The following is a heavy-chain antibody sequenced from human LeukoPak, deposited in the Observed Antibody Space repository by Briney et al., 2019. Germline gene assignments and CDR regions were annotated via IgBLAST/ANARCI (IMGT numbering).Heavy chain of an antibody. CDR3: VREGRGPQTDY. CDR2: ISAYSGNT. CDR1: GYTLTSYG. D-gene: IGHD3-10*01. V-gene: IGHV1-18*01. Sequence: ASVKVSCKASGYTLTSYGISWVRQVPAQGLEWIGWISAYSGNTNYAQKFKGRVTMTTDTPTTTVHMELKRLRSDDTAVYYCVREGRGPQTDYWGQGALVTVSS. J-gene: IGHJ4*02.